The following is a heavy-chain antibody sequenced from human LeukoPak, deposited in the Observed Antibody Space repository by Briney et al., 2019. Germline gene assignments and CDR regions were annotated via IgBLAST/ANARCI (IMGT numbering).Heavy chain of an antibody. CDR3: AKGTGDYYDSSGFGY. Sequence: PGRSLRLSCAASGFTFDDYAMHWVRQAPGKGLEWVSGISWNSGSIGYADSVKGRFTISRDNAKNSLYLQMNSLRAEDMALYYCAKGTGDYYDSSGFGYWGQGTLVTVSS. CDR2: ISWNSGSI. D-gene: IGHD3-22*01. J-gene: IGHJ4*02. V-gene: IGHV3-9*03. CDR1: GFTFDDYA.